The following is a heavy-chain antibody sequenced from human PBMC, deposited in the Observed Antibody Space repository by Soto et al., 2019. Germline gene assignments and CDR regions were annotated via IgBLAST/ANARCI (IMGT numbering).Heavy chain of an antibody. Sequence: SVTLSVTCTVCSGSISSYYWSWSRQPTGKGLEWIGYMYNTGSTIYNPSLKSRATISVDTSKNQFSLKLNSVTAADTAVYYCARDLWGYCGADCYPLDVWGQGTTVTVS. J-gene: IGHJ6*02. D-gene: IGHD2-21*02. V-gene: IGHV4-59*01. CDR2: MYNTGST. CDR3: ARDLWGYCGADCYPLDV. CDR1: SGSISSYY.